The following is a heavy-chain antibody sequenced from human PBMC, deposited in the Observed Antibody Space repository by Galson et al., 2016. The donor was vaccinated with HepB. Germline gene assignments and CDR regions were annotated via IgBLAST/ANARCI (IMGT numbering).Heavy chain of an antibody. CDR3: TRYPYDGNSFNWYDP. J-gene: IGHJ5*02. D-gene: IGHD4-23*01. CDR1: GASITSSY. V-gene: IGHV4-59*01. Sequence: SETLSLTCTVSGASITSSYWSWIRQPPGKGLEWIGYIFYAGSTNYNPSLRSRVTMSVDTSKNQFSLWLTSVTAADTAVYYCTRYPYDGNSFNWYDPWGQGTLVTVSS. CDR2: IFYAGST.